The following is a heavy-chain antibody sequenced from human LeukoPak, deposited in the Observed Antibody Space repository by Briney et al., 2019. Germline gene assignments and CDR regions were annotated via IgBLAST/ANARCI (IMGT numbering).Heavy chain of an antibody. CDR2: ISGSGGST. D-gene: IGHD4-17*01. V-gene: IGHV3-23*01. CDR1: GFTFSSYA. Sequence: GGSLRLSCAASGFTFSSYAMIWVRQAPGKGREWVSAISGSGGSTYYADSVKGRFTISRDNSKNTLYLQMNSLRAEDTAVYYCAKPMTSVTTAINWDYWGQGTLVTVSS. CDR3: AKPMTSVTTAINWDY. J-gene: IGHJ4*02.